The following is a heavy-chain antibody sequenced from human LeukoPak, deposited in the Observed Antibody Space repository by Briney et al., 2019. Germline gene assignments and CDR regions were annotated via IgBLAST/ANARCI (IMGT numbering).Heavy chain of an antibody. CDR3: ARVPESWDSSGYYYEASFDY. Sequence: ASAKVSCKASGYTFTGYYMHWVRQAPGQGLEWMGRINPNSGGTNYAQKFQGRVTMTRDTSISTAYMELSRLRSDDTAVYYCARVPESWDSSGYYYEASFDYWGQGTLVTVSS. CDR1: GYTFTGYY. J-gene: IGHJ4*02. V-gene: IGHV1-2*06. CDR2: INPNSGGT. D-gene: IGHD3-22*01.